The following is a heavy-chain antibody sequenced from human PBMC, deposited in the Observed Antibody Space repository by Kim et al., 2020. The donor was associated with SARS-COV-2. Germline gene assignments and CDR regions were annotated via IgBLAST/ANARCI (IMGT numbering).Heavy chain of an antibody. CDR3: ARRGSEYCSGGSCSWAFDI. V-gene: IGHV5-51*01. Sequence: GESLKISCKGSGYSFTSYWIGWVRQMPGKGPEWMGIIYPGDSDTRYSPSFQGQVTISADKSISTAYLQWSSLKASDTAMYYCARRGSEYCSGGSCSWAFDIWGQGTMVTVSS. J-gene: IGHJ3*02. CDR2: IYPGDSDT. CDR1: GYSFTSYW. D-gene: IGHD2-15*01.